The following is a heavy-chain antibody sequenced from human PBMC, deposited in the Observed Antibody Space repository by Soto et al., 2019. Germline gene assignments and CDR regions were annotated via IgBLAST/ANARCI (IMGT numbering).Heavy chain of an antibody. J-gene: IGHJ4*02. CDR3: ARGPPFGY. CDR2: IYHSGST. CDR1: GGSISSGGYS. V-gene: IGHV4-30-2*01. Sequence: QLQLQESGSGLVKPSQTLSLTCAVSGGSISSGGYSWSWIRQPPGKGLEWIGYIYHSGSTYYNPSPTQLVTLSLDRSKNQFSLKLSFVTAADTAVYYCARGPPFGYWGQGTLVTVSS. D-gene: IGHD3-10*01.